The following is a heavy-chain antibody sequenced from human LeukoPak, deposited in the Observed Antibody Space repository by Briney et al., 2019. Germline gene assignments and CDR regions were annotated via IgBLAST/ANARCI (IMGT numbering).Heavy chain of an antibody. CDR3: ARDGGGSGSLDY. CDR1: GGSISSYY. CDR2: IYYSGST. D-gene: IGHD3-10*01. Sequence: SETLSLTCTVSGGSISSYYWSWIRQPPGKGLEWIGYIYYSGSTNYNPSLKSRVTISVDTSKNQFSLKLSSVTAADTVVYYCARDGGGSGSLDYWGQGTLVTVSS. V-gene: IGHV4-59*12. J-gene: IGHJ4*02.